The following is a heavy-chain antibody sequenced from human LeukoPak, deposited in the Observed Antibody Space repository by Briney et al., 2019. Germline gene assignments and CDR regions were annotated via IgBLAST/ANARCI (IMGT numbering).Heavy chain of an antibody. CDR2: ISSSSSYI. D-gene: IGHD3-10*01. V-gene: IGHV3-21*01. Sequence: GGSLRLACAASGFTFASYSMNWVRQAPGKGREWVSSISSSSSYIYYADSVKGRFTISRDNAKNSLYLQMNSLRAEDTAVYYCARGPEFGYWGQGTLVTVSS. CDR1: GFTFASYS. CDR3: ARGPEFGY. J-gene: IGHJ4*02.